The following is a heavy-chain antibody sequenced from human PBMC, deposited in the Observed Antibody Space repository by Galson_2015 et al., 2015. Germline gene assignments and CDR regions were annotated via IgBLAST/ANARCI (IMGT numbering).Heavy chain of an antibody. CDR3: AGDHPGYGIGGY. D-gene: IGHD1-26*01. CDR2: ISSSGSGDTT. J-gene: IGHJ4*02. V-gene: IGHV3-48*03. Sequence: SLRLSCAASGFTFSNYEMNWVRQAPGKGLEWVSYISSSGSGDTTYYTDSVKGRFTISRDNAMNSLYLQMNSLRAEDTAIYYCAGDHPGYGIGGYWGLGTPVTVSS. CDR1: GFTFSNYE.